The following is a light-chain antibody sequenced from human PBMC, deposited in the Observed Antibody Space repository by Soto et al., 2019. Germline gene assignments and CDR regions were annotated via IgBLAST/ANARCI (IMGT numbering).Light chain of an antibody. CDR2: DAS. CDR3: QHRKNWPFT. CDR1: QSASSY. Sequence: EIVLTQSPATLSLSPGERATLSCRASQSASSYLAWYQQKPGQAPRLLISDASNRATGIPARFSGSGSGTDFTLIISRLEPEDFAVYYCQHRKNWPFTFGQGTRLEIK. J-gene: IGKJ5*01. V-gene: IGKV3-11*01.